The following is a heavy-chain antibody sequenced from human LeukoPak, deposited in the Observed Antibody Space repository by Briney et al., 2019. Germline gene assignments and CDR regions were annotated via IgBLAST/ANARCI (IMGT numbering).Heavy chain of an antibody. J-gene: IGHJ4*02. V-gene: IGHV3-53*01. CDR2: IYSGGST. Sequence: GGSLRLSCAASGFTVSSNYMSWVRQAPGKGLEWVSVIYSGGSTYYADSVKGRFTISRDNSKNTLYLQMNSLRAEDTAVYYCAKAIVLMVYAIRGDYYFDYWGQGTLVTVSS. D-gene: IGHD2-8*01. CDR3: AKAIVLMVYAIRGDYYFDY. CDR1: GFTVSSNY.